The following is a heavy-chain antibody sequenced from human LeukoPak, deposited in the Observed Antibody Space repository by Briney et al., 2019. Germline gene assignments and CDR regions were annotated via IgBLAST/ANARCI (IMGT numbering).Heavy chain of an antibody. CDR2: INHNGNVN. D-gene: IGHD3-16*01. Sequence: GGSLRLSCAASGFTFSSYWMNWARQAPGKGLEWVASINHNGNVNYYVDSAKGRFTISRDNAKNSLYLQMSNLRAEDTAVYFCARGGGLDVWGQGATVTISS. J-gene: IGHJ6*02. CDR3: ARGGGLDV. V-gene: IGHV3-7*03. CDR1: GFTFSSYW.